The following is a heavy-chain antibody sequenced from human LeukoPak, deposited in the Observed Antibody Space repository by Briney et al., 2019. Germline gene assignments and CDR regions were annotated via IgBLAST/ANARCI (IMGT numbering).Heavy chain of an antibody. V-gene: IGHV4-59*01. CDR2: IYYSGGT. J-gene: IGHJ6*02. D-gene: IGHD3-10*01. Sequence: SETLSLTCTVSGGSISSYYWSWIRQPPGKGLEWIGYIYYSGGTNYNPSLKSRVTISVDTSKNQSSLKLSSVTAADTAVYYCARDKATYATMVRGPYGMDVWGQGTTVTVSS. CDR3: ARDKATYATMVRGPYGMDV. CDR1: GGSISSYY.